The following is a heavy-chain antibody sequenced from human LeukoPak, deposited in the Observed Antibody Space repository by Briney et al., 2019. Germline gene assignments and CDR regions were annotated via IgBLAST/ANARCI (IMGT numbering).Heavy chain of an antibody. D-gene: IGHD5-18*01. J-gene: IGHJ4*02. V-gene: IGHV3-30*18. CDR1: GFTFSSYG. CDR2: ISYDGSNK. CDR3: AKDGVDTAMVD. Sequence: GGSLRLSCAASGFTFSSYGMHWVRQAPGKGLEWVAVISYDGSNKYYADSVKGRFTISRDNSKNTLYLQMNSLRAEDTAVYYCAKDGVDTAMVDWGQGTLVTVSS.